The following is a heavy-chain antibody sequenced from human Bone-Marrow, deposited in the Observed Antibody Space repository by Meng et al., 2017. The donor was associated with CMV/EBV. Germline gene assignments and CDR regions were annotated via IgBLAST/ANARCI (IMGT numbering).Heavy chain of an antibody. Sequence: QVQVVQSGAEVKKPGASVKVSCKASGYTFTGYYMHWVRQAPGQGLEWMGWINPNTDTNYAQNFQGRVTMTRDMSINTAYMELSRLTSGDTAVYYCARSSGWSRFDYWGQGTLVTVSS. D-gene: IGHD6-19*01. CDR3: ARSSGWSRFDY. CDR2: INPNTDT. J-gene: IGHJ4*02. V-gene: IGHV1-2*02. CDR1: GYTFTGYY.